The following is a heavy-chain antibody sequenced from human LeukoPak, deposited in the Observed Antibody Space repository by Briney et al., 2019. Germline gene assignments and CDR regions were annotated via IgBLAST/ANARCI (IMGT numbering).Heavy chain of an antibody. D-gene: IGHD3-10*01. V-gene: IGHV3-7*01. CDR2: INEDGSDK. CDR3: ARMVRGVYYFDY. J-gene: IGHJ4*02. Sequence: PGGSLRLSCAGSGFTFSDYWMTWVRQAPGKGLEWVANINEDGSDKYYVDSVKGRFTISRDNAEKSLYLQMNSLRAEDTAVYYCARMVRGVYYFDYWGQGTLVTVSS. CDR1: GFTFSDYW.